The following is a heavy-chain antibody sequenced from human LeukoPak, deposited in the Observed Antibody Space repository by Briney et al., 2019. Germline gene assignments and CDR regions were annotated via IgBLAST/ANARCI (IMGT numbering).Heavy chain of an antibody. V-gene: IGHV4-34*01. D-gene: IGHD6-13*01. CDR3: ARFPGYSSSWYSRAHYYYYMDV. J-gene: IGHJ6*03. CDR1: GGSFSGYY. CDR2: INHSGST. Sequence: PSETLSLTCAVYGGSFSGYYWSWIRQPPGKGLEWIGEINHSGSTNYNPSLKSRVTISVDTSKNQFSLKLSSVTAADTAVYYCARFPGYSSSWYSRAHYYYYMDVWGKGTTVTVSS.